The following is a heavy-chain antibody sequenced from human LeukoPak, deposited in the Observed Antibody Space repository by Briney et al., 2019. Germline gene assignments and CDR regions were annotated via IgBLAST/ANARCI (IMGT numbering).Heavy chain of an antibody. CDR2: ITSGGST. V-gene: IGHV3-23*01. J-gene: IGHJ4*02. CDR1: GFTFTTYA. CDR3: AKWAAMTRFDY. D-gene: IGHD6-13*01. Sequence: PGGSLRHSCAASGFTFTTYAMSWVRQAPGKGLEWVSGITSGGSTYYADSVKGRFTISRDNSKNTLYLQMNSLRAEDTAVYFCAKWAAMTRFDYWGQGTLVTVSS.